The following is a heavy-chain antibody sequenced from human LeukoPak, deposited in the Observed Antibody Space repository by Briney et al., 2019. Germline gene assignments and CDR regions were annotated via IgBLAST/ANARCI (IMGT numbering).Heavy chain of an antibody. J-gene: IGHJ5*02. D-gene: IGHD3-3*01. CDR2: IVLGSGNT. V-gene: IGHV1-58*02. CDR1: GFTFHTSA. CDR3: AAQRGASLHDFWSTRLFDP. Sequence: SVKVSCKASGFTFHTSAMQWVRQARGQRLEWIGWIVLGSGNTVYSHKFHDRVIITRDMSTSTVYMELDSLGSEDMAVYYCAAQRGASLHDFWSTRLFDPWGQGTLVTVSS.